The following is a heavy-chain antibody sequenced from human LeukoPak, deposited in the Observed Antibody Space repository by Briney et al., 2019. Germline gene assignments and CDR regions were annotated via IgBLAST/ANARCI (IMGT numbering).Heavy chain of an antibody. J-gene: IGHJ4*02. CDR1: GGSISSYY. CDR2: IYTSGST. V-gene: IGHV4-4*07. D-gene: IGHD2-15*01. Sequence: SETLSLTCTVSGGSISSYYWSWIRQPAGKGLEWIGRIYTSGSTNYNPSLKSRVTISVDTSKNQFSLKLSSVTAADTAVYYCARENLLGYCSGGSCYSGLSDFDYWGQGTLVTVSS. CDR3: ARENLLGYCSGGSCYSGLSDFDY.